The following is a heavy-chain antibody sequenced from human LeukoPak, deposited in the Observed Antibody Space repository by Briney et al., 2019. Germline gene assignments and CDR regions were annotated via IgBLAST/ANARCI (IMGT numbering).Heavy chain of an antibody. CDR3: ARWSYSSGWFIDY. CDR2: ISWNSGSI. V-gene: IGHV3-9*01. CDR1: GFTFDDYA. Sequence: GGSLRLSCAASGFTFDDYAMHWVRQAPGKGLEWVSGISWNSGSIGYADSVRGRFTISRDNAKNSLYLQMNSLRPEDTAVYYCARWSYSSGWFIDYWGQGTLVTVSS. D-gene: IGHD6-19*01. J-gene: IGHJ4*02.